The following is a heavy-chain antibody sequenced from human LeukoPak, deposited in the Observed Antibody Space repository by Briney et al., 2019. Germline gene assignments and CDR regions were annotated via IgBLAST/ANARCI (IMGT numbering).Heavy chain of an antibody. J-gene: IGHJ4*02. CDR3: ARNKEGKSLGY. CDR2: ISPYNGNT. D-gene: IGHD3-3*02. V-gene: IGHV1-18*01. CDR1: GYSFTNYG. Sequence: ASVTVSCKASGYSFTNYGITWVRQAPGQGLEWMGWISPYNGNTNYAQKLQGRVTMTRDTSTSTAYMELRSLRSDDTAVYYCARNKEGKSLGYWGQGTLVTVSS.